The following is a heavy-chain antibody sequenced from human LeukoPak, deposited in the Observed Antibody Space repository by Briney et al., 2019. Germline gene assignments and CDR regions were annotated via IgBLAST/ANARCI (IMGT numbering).Heavy chain of an antibody. CDR3: ARAGDYYSTGDY. Sequence: QPGGSLRLSCAASGFTFSSYAMSWVRQAPGKGLEWVSAISGSGGSTYYADSVKGRFTISRDNSKNTLYLQMNSLKTDDTAVYYCARAGDYYSTGDYWGQGTLVTVSS. CDR2: ISGSGGST. V-gene: IGHV3-23*01. CDR1: GFTFSSYA. J-gene: IGHJ4*02. D-gene: IGHD3-22*01.